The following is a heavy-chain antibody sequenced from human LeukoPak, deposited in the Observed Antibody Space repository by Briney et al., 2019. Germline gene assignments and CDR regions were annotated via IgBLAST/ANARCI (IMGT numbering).Heavy chain of an antibody. CDR2: IRSKPYGGTT. D-gene: IGHD3-9*01. V-gene: IGHV3-49*03. CDR3: TRGYDVLTGLSYFDY. CDR1: GFTFGDYA. J-gene: IGHJ4*02. Sequence: GRSLRLSCTASGFTFGDYAMSWFRQAPGKGLEWVGFIRSKPYGGTTEYAASVKGRFTISRDNSKTIAYLQTNSLKTEDTAVYYCTRGYDVLTGLSYFDYWGQGALVTVSS.